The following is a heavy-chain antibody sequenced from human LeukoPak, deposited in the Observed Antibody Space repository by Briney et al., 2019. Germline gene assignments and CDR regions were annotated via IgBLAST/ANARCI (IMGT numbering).Heavy chain of an antibody. CDR1: GFTFRNHW. V-gene: IGHV3-74*03. Sequence: GGSLRLSCAASGFTFRNHWMPWVRQTPGKGLVWVSRISSDGSSTTYADSVKGRFTISRDNAKNTLYLQMNNLRAEDTAMYYCARDQRVTGRPDIDYWGQGTLVIVSS. D-gene: IGHD6-6*01. J-gene: IGHJ4*02. CDR3: ARDQRVTGRPDIDY. CDR2: ISSDGSST.